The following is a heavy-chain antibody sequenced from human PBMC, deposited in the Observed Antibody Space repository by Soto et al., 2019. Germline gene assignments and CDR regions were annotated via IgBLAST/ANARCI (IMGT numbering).Heavy chain of an antibody. J-gene: IGHJ6*02. CDR3: ASNRGYSGYDRPNYYYYYGMDV. V-gene: IGHV5-51*01. CDR2: IYPGDSDT. D-gene: IGHD5-12*01. Sequence: GESLKISCKGSGYSFTSYWIGWVRQMPGKGLEWMGIIYPGDSDTRYSPSFQGQVTISADKSIGTAYLQWSSLKASDTAMYYCASNRGYSGYDRPNYYYYYGMDVWGQGTTVTVSS. CDR1: GYSFTSYW.